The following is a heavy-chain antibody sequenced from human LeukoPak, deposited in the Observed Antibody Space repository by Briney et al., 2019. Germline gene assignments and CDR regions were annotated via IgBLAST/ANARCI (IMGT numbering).Heavy chain of an antibody. CDR3: ARDHSGSFDY. CDR1: GGSFSGYY. J-gene: IGHJ4*02. V-gene: IGHV4-34*01. Sequence: SETLSLTCAVYGGSFSGYYWSWIRQPPGKGLEWIGEINHSGSTNYNPSLKSRVTISVDTSKNQFSLKLSSVTAADTAVYYCARDHSGSFDYWGQGTLVTVSS. D-gene: IGHD6-13*01. CDR2: INHSGST.